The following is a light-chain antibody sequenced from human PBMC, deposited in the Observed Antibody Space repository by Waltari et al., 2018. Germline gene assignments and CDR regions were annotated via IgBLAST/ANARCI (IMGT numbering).Light chain of an antibody. CDR3: ATWDSSLSGGV. Sequence: HSVLTQPPSVSAAPGQDVTIFCPGSSSNIGTNYVSWYQQVPGTAPKFLIFDNNARPSGIPDRFSGSKSGTSATLDITGLQTGDEAHYYCATWDSSLSGGVFGGGTKVTVL. V-gene: IGLV1-51*01. CDR1: SSNIGTNY. J-gene: IGLJ2*01. CDR2: DNN.